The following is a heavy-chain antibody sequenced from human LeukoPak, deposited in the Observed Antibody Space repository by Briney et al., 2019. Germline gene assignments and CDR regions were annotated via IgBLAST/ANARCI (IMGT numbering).Heavy chain of an antibody. D-gene: IGHD6-19*01. Sequence: ASVKVSCKASGYTLNDYYLHWVRQAPGQGLEWLGWINPNSGDTKYAQNFQGRVTITRDTSITTAYMELSSLRSDDTALYYCASWRHSAGWPFDYWGQGTLVTVSA. CDR2: INPNSGDT. CDR1: GYTLNDYY. J-gene: IGHJ4*02. CDR3: ASWRHSAGWPFDY. V-gene: IGHV1-2*02.